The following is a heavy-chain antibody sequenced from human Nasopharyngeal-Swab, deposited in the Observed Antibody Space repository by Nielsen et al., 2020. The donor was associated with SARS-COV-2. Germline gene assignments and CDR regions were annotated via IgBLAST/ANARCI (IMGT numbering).Heavy chain of an antibody. V-gene: IGHV4-61*02. D-gene: IGHD2-2*02. J-gene: IGHJ6*02. CDR3: ARDIPLDGYYYGMDV. Sequence: SETLSLTCDVSGGTISSGGSISSGGYSWSWIRQPAGKGLEWIGRIYTSGSTNYNPSLKSRVTMSVDTSKNQFSLKLSSVTAADTAVYYCARDIPLDGYYYGMDVWGQGTTVTVSS. CDR2: IYTSGST. CDR1: GGTISSGGSISSGGYS.